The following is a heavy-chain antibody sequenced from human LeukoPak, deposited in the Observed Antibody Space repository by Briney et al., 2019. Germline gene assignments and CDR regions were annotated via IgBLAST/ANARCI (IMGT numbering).Heavy chain of an antibody. CDR2: IYSNGDT. Sequence: SETLSLTCTVSGGSISSYYWSWIRQPAGKGLEWIGRIYSNGDTKYNPSLKSRVTISVDTSKNQFSLKLTSATAADTAVYYCASRHSKQQPYYYYMDIWGKGTTVTVSS. CDR1: GGSISSYY. CDR3: ASRHSKQQPYYYYMDI. D-gene: IGHD6-13*01. V-gene: IGHV4-4*07. J-gene: IGHJ6*03.